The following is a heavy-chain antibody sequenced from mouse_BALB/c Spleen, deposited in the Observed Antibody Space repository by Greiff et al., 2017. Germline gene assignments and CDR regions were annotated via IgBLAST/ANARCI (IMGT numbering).Heavy chain of an antibody. Sequence: LVESGPELMKPGASVKISCKASGYSFTSYYMHWVKQSHGKSLEWIGYIDPFNGGTSYNQKFKGKATLTVDKSSSTAYMHLSSLTSEDSAVYYCARGGAWFAYWGQGTLVTVSA. CDR3: ARGGAWFAY. CDR1: GYSFTSYY. CDR2: IDPFNGGT. V-gene: IGHV1S135*01. J-gene: IGHJ3*01.